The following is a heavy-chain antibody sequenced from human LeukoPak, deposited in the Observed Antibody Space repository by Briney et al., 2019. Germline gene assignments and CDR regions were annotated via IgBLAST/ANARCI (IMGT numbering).Heavy chain of an antibody. CDR1: GFTFSSYD. Sequence: GGSLRLSCAASGFTFSSYDMHWVRQATGKGLEWVSAIGTAGDTYYPGSVKGRFTISRENAKNSLYLQMNSLRAGDTAVYYCARRGSSGEFDYWGQGTLVTVSS. CDR2: IGTAGDT. J-gene: IGHJ4*02. CDR3: ARRGSSGEFDY. V-gene: IGHV3-13*01. D-gene: IGHD5-12*01.